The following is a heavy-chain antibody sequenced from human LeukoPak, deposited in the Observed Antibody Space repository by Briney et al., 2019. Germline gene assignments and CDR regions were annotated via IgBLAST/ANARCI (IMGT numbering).Heavy chain of an antibody. Sequence: PGRSLRLSCAASGFTFSSYGMHWVRQAPGKGLEWVAVIWYDGSNKYYADSVKGRFTISRDNSKNTLYLQMNSLRAEDTAVYYCARDRPYYDFWSGSLGYMDVWGKGTTVTVSS. CDR1: GFTFSSYG. V-gene: IGHV3-33*01. CDR2: IWYDGSNK. J-gene: IGHJ6*03. CDR3: ARDRPYYDFWSGSLGYMDV. D-gene: IGHD3-3*01.